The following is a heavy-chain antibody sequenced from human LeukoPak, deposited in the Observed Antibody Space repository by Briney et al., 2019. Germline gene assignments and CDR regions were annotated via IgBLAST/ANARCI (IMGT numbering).Heavy chain of an antibody. CDR1: GFTFSSYA. CDR3: AFLPLPMVTITVVVDY. Sequence: GGSLRLSCAASGFTFSSYAMSWVRQAPGKGLEWVSAISGSGGSTYYADSVKGRFTISRDNSKNTLYLQMNSLRAEDTAVYYCAFLPLPMVTITVVVDYWGQGTLVTVSS. CDR2: ISGSGGST. J-gene: IGHJ4*02. D-gene: IGHD5-18*01. V-gene: IGHV3-23*01.